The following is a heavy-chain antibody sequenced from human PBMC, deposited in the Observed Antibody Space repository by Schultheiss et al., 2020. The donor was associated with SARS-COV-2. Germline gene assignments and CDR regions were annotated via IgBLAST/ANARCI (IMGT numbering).Heavy chain of an antibody. CDR2: IYSGGST. Sequence: GGSLRLSCAASGFTFSSYAMSWVRQAPGKGLEWVSVIYSGGSTYYADSVKGRFTISRDNSKNTLYLQMNSLRAEDTAVYYCARGPGGYYYYEGVFDYWGQGTLVTVSS. D-gene: IGHD3-22*01. CDR3: ARGPGGYYYYEGVFDY. V-gene: IGHV3-66*01. J-gene: IGHJ4*02. CDR1: GFTFSSYA.